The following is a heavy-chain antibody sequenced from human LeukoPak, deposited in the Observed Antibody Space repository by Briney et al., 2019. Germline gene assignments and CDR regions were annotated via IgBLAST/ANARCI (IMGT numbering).Heavy chain of an antibody. V-gene: IGHV4-39*02. CDR1: GGSISSSSYY. J-gene: IGHJ6*03. D-gene: IGHD6-13*01. CDR3: ARGRVSSSSWYSTYYYYFYMDV. CDR2: IYYSGST. Sequence: PSETLSLTCAVSGGSISSSSYYWDWIRQPPGKGLEWIASIYYSGSTYYNPSLKSRVTISVDTSKNHFSLELSSVTAADTAVYFCARGRVSSSSWYSTYYYYFYMDVWGKGTTVTVSS.